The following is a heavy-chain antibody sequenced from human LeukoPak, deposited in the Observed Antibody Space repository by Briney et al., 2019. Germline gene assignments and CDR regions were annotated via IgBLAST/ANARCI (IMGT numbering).Heavy chain of an antibody. D-gene: IGHD4-23*01. CDR3: ARDRGVTRYYYYYYMDV. V-gene: IGHV4-4*07. Sequence: SETLSLTCTVSGGSISSYYWSWIRQPAGKGLEWIGRIYTSGSTNYNPSLKSRVTMSVDTSKNQFSLKLSSVTAADTAVYYCARDRGVTRYYYYYYMDVWGKGTTVTVSS. CDR2: IYTSGST. CDR1: GGSISSYY. J-gene: IGHJ6*03.